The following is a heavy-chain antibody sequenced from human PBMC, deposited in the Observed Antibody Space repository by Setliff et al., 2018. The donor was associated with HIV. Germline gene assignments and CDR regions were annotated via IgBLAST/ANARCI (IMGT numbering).Heavy chain of an antibody. D-gene: IGHD3-3*01. Sequence: SETLSLTCTVSGGSIRNYYWSWIRQSAGKGPEWIGRVHKSGNTDYNPSLKGRVTMSVDTSKNQFFLKLTSMTAADTAIYYCARDMEGFGVLPSAPFDPWGRGTLVTVSS. CDR1: GGSIRNYY. CDR3: ARDMEGFGVLPSAPFDP. CDR2: VHKSGNT. J-gene: IGHJ5*02. V-gene: IGHV4-4*07.